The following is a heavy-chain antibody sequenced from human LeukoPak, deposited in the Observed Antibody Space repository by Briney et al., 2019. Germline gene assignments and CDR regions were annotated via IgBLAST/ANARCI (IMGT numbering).Heavy chain of an antibody. CDR1: GFTFSSYA. CDR3: ARDDTGEVVPAAIGY. Sequence: GRSLRLSCAASGFTFSSYAMHWVRQAPGKGLEWVAVISYDGSNKYYSDSVKGRFTISRDNSKNTLYLQMNSLRAEDTAVYYCARDDTGEVVPAAIGYWGQGTLVTVSS. J-gene: IGHJ4*02. CDR2: ISYDGSNK. D-gene: IGHD2-2*01. V-gene: IGHV3-30-3*01.